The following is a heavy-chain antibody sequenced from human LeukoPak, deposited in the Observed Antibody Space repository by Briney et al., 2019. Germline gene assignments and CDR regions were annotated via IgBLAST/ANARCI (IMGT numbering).Heavy chain of an antibody. CDR2: IYNSGIT. D-gene: IGHD4/OR15-4a*01. J-gene: IGHJ6*03. V-gene: IGHV4-59*02. Sequence: SETLSLTCTVSGGSVSSHFWSWIRQPPGKGLEWIGYIYNSGITNYNPSLKSRVTMSVDTSKNQFSLMLRSVTAADTAVHYCARDHLPAGAPGYMDVWGKGTTVTVSS. CDR1: GGSVSSHF. CDR3: ARDHLPAGAPGYMDV.